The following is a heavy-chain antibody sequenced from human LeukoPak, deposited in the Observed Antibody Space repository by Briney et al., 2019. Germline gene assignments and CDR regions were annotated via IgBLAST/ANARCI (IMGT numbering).Heavy chain of an antibody. CDR2: ISAYNGNT. CDR1: GYTFTSYA. D-gene: IGHD3-22*01. CDR3: ARGPYSYDSSGAFDI. J-gene: IGHJ3*02. V-gene: IGHV1-18*01. Sequence: VASVKVSCKASGYTFTSYAISWVRQAPGQGLEWMGWISAYNGNTNYAQKFQGRVTMTTDTSTRTAYMELRSLRSDDTAVYFCARGPYSYDSSGAFDIWGQGTMVTVSS.